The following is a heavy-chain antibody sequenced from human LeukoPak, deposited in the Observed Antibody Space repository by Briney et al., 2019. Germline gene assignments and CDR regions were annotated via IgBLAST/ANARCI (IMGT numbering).Heavy chain of an antibody. CDR2: IIPIFGTA. CDR3: AAGTPSYYYDSSGYTYYYYGMDV. D-gene: IGHD3-22*01. V-gene: IGHV1-69*05. Sequence: SVKVSCKASGGTFSSYAISWVRQAPGQGLEWMGGIIPIFGTANYAQKFQERVTITRDMSTSTAYMELSSLRSEDTAVYYCAAGTPSYYYDSSGYTYYYYGMDVWGQGTTVTVSS. CDR1: GGTFSSYA. J-gene: IGHJ6*02.